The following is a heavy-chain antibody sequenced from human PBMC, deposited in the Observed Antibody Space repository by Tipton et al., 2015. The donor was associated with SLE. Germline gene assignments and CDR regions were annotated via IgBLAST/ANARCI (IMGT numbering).Heavy chain of an antibody. CDR3: ARGGLGYSYYYYMDV. Sequence: LRLSCAVSGASISSGGYFWSWIRQPPGKGLEWMGYIDHSGSTFYNPSLKSRVTISVDGSNNQFSLKLNSVTAADTAVYYCARGGLGYSYYYYMDVWGKGTTVTVSS. CDR2: IDHSGST. J-gene: IGHJ6*03. CDR1: GASISSGGYF. V-gene: IGHV4-30-2*01. D-gene: IGHD5-18*01.